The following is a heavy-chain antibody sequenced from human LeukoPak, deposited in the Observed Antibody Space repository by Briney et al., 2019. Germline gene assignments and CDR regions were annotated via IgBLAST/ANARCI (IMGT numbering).Heavy chain of an antibody. J-gene: IGHJ3*02. Sequence: PGGSLRLSCAASGFTFSSYEMNWVRQAPGKGLEWVSYISGSGSTTYYADSVKGRFTISRDNAKNSLYLQMNSLRAEDTAVYYCGRDKYGGNSNAFDIWGQGTLVTVSS. CDR3: GRDKYGGNSNAFDI. V-gene: IGHV3-48*03. D-gene: IGHD4-23*01. CDR2: ISGSGSTT. CDR1: GFTFSSYE.